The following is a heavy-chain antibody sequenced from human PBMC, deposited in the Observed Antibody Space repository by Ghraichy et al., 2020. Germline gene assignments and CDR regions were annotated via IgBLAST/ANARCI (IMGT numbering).Heavy chain of an antibody. CDR2: ISSSSSYI. Sequence: GESLNISCAASGFTFSSYSMNWVRQAPGKGLEWVSSISSSSSYIYYADSVKGRFTISRDNAKNSLYLQMNSLRAEDTAVYYCARDGGGGASHDASDIWGQGTMVTVSS. CDR1: GFTFSSYS. CDR3: ARDGGGGASHDASDI. J-gene: IGHJ3*02. D-gene: IGHD3-16*01. V-gene: IGHV3-21*01.